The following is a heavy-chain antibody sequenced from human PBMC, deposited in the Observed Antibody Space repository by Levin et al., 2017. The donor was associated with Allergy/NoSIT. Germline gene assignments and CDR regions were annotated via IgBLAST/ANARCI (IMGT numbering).Heavy chain of an antibody. J-gene: IGHJ4*02. Sequence: GGSLRLSCAASGFTFSSYSMNWVRQAPGKGLEWVSYISSSSSTIYYADSVKGRFTISRDNAKNSLYLQMNSLRAEDTAVYYCARPAGFWSGSHPTLDYWGQGTLVTVSS. V-gene: IGHV3-48*01. CDR2: ISSSSSTI. D-gene: IGHD3-3*01. CDR1: GFTFSSYS. CDR3: ARPAGFWSGSHPTLDY.